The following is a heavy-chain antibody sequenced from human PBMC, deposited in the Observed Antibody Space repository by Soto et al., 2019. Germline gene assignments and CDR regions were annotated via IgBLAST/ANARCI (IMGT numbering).Heavy chain of an antibody. V-gene: IGHV4-59*01. Sequence: SETLSLTCTVSGGSISSYYWSWIRQPPGKGLEWIGYIYYSGSTNYNPSLKSRVTISVDTSKNQFSLKLSSVTAADTAVYYCARDRADITGTTLYDYWGQGTLVTVSS. D-gene: IGHD1-7*01. CDR1: GGSISSYY. J-gene: IGHJ4*02. CDR2: IYYSGST. CDR3: ARDRADITGTTLYDY.